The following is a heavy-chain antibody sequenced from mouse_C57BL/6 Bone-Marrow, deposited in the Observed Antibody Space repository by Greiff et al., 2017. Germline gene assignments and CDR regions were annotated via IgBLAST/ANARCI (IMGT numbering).Heavy chain of an antibody. CDR1: GFNIKDDY. Sequence: EVKVVESGAELVRPGASVKLSCTASGFNIKDDYMHWVKQRPEQGLEWIGWIDPENGDTEYASKFQGKATITADKSSNTAYLQLSSLTSEDTAVYYCTPDDYWGQGTTLTVSS. CDR2: IDPENGDT. CDR3: TPDDY. J-gene: IGHJ2*01. V-gene: IGHV14-4*01.